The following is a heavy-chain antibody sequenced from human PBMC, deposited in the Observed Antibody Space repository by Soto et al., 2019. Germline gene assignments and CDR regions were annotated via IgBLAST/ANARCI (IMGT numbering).Heavy chain of an antibody. Sequence: SETLSLTCTVSGGSINDGSYHWSWLRQHPGKGLEFIGYIFYTGSKYHNPSLETRVTMSADTSNNEASLRLHSLTAADTAVYYCARLDYGVSAFDLWGRGTLVTVSS. CDR1: GGSINDGSYH. V-gene: IGHV4-31*03. D-gene: IGHD4-17*01. CDR3: ARLDYGVSAFDL. J-gene: IGHJ4*02. CDR2: IFYTGSK.